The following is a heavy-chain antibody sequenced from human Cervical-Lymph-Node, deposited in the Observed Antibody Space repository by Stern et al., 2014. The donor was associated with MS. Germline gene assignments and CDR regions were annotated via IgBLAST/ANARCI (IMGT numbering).Heavy chain of an antibody. D-gene: IGHD3-10*01. CDR1: GFTFSTYA. J-gene: IGHJ4*02. CDR3: AKENYYGSGTYLPLGY. V-gene: IGHV3-23*04. CDR2: ISGSGHST. Sequence: EVQLVESGGGLVQPGGSLRLSCAASGFTFSTYAMSWVRQAPGKGLEWVSAISGSGHSTYYADSVKGRFTISRDNSKNTLYLQMNTLRAEDTAVYYCAKENYYGSGTYLPLGYWGQGTLVTVSS.